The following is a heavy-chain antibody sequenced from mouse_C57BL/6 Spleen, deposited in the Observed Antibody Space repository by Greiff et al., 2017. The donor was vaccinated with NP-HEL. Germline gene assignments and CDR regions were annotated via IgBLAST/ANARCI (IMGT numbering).Heavy chain of an antibody. CDR1: GYSFTDYN. CDR3: ASEEIYDGYYEVFYFDY. CDR2: INPNYGTT. Sequence: EVQLQQSGPELVKPGASVKISCKASGYSFTDYNMNWVKQSNGKSLEWIGVINPNYGTTSYNQKFKGKATLTVDQSSSTAYMQLNSLTSEDSAVYYCASEEIYDGYYEVFYFDYWGQGTTLTVSS. D-gene: IGHD2-3*01. V-gene: IGHV1-39*01. J-gene: IGHJ2*01.